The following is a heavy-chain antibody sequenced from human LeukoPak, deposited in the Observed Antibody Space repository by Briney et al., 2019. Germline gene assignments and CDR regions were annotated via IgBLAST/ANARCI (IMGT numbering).Heavy chain of an antibody. CDR2: FDPGAGET. CDR3: AAVPSSSWSTLLSF. J-gene: IGHJ4*02. V-gene: IGHV1-24*01. D-gene: IGHD6-13*01. Sequence: ASVKVSCKVSGYTLTGLSIHWVRQAPGKGLEWMGGFDPGAGETIYTQKFQNRATLTEDTSTDTAYMELSSLRSDDTAMFYCAAVPSSSWSTLLSFWGQGTLVTVSS. CDR1: GYTLTGLS.